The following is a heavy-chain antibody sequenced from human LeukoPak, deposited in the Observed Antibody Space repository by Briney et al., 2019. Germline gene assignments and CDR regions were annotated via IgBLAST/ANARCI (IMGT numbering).Heavy chain of an antibody. V-gene: IGHV5-51*01. D-gene: IGHD3-22*01. CDR3: ARLNYYDSSGYKGGAFDI. CDR1: GYSFTSYW. Sequence: LGESLKISCKGSGYSFTSYWIGWVRQMPGKGLEWMGIIYPGDSDTRYSPSFQGQVTISADKSISTAYLQWSSLKASDTAMYYCARLNYYDSSGYKGGAFDIWGQGKRVTVSS. CDR2: IYPGDSDT. J-gene: IGHJ3*02.